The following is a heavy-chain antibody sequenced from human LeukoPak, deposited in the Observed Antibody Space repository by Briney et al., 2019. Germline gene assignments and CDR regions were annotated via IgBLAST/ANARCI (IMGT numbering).Heavy chain of an antibody. J-gene: IGHJ6*02. CDR2: INPADCDT. Sequence: VSRKISCKVYVYSFTSYWICWVRQILGKGLEWMGIINPADCDTRYSPSFQGQVTISTDKSISTAYLQWSSLKASDTAMYYCARLGNYGMDVWGQGTKVAVS. CDR1: VYSFTSYW. V-gene: IGHV5-51*01. CDR3: ARLGNYGMDV.